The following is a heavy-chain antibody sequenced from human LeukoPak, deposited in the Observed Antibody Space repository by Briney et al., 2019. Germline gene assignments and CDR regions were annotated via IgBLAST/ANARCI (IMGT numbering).Heavy chain of an antibody. J-gene: IGHJ4*02. CDR2: IYSGGST. CDR3: AKGRGSPYFFEY. V-gene: IGHV3-53*01. Sequence: GGSLRLSCAASGLTVNSKDMSWVRQAPGKGLEWVSIIYSGGSTNYADSVKGRFTISRDNSKNTVYLQMNSLRAEDTVVYYCAKGRGSPYFFEYWGQGALVTVSS. D-gene: IGHD1-26*01. CDR1: GLTVNSKD.